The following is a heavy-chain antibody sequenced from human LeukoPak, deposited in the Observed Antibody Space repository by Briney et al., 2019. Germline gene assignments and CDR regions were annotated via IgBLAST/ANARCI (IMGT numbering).Heavy chain of an antibody. D-gene: IGHD3-3*01. V-gene: IGHV1-18*01. J-gene: IGHJ4*02. CDR1: GYTFTSYG. CDR2: ISAYNGNT. Sequence: ASVKVSCKASGYTFTSYGISWVRQAPGQGREWMGWISAYNGNTNYAQKLQGRVTMTTDTSTSTAYMELRSLRSDDTAVYYCARPGTPTKSGYQLYWGQGTLVTVSS. CDR3: ARPGTPTKSGYQLY.